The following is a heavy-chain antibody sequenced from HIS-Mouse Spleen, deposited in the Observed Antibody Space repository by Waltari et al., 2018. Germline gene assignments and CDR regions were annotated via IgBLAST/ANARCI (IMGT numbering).Heavy chain of an antibody. Sequence: QVQLQESGPGLVKPSETLCLTCTVSGGSISSYYWSWIRQPPGKGLEWIGYIYYRGSTNYNPSRKSRVTISVDTSKNQFSLKLSSVTAADTAVYYCASVTPSGSYFDYWGQGTLVTVSS. J-gene: IGHJ4*02. D-gene: IGHD1-26*01. V-gene: IGHV4-59*01. CDR1: GGSISSYY. CDR2: IYYRGST. CDR3: ASVTPSGSYFDY.